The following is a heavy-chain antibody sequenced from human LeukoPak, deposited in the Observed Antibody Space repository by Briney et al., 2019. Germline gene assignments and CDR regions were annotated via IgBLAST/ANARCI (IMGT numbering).Heavy chain of an antibody. Sequence: PSETLSPTCTVSGGSISSGGYYWSWIRQHPGKGLEWIGYIYYSGSTYYNPSLKSRVTISVDTSKNQFSLKLSSVTAADTAMYYCARHPMATVTTSIIRAFDIWGQGTMVTVSS. J-gene: IGHJ3*02. D-gene: IGHD4-17*01. V-gene: IGHV4-31*03. CDR3: ARHPMATVTTSIIRAFDI. CDR1: GGSISSGGYY. CDR2: IYYSGST.